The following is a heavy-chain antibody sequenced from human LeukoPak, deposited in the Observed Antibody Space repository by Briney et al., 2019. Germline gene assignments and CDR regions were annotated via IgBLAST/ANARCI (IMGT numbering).Heavy chain of an antibody. CDR2: MNPNSGNT. D-gene: IGHD6-19*01. J-gene: IGHJ5*02. CDR3: ARGRGSGHKENWFDP. CDR1: GYTFTTYD. Sequence: EASVKVSCKASGYTFTTYDINWVRQATGQGLEWMGWMNPNSGNTGYTQEFQGRVTMTRNTSISTAYMELSSLRSEDTAVYYCARGRGSGHKENWFDPWGQGTLVTVSS. V-gene: IGHV1-8*01.